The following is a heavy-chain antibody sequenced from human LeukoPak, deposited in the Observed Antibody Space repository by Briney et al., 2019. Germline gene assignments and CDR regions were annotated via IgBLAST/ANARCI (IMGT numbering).Heavy chain of an antibody. CDR2: IYYSGST. CDR1: GVSISSYY. J-gene: IGHJ5*01. Sequence: SETLSLTCTVSGVSISSYYCTWIRQAPGKGLEWIGYIYYSGSTNYNPSLKSRVTISADTSKNQFSLRLTTVTAADTAVYYCARHISSWHWFDSWGQGTLVTVSS. D-gene: IGHD6-13*01. CDR3: ARHISSWHWFDS. V-gene: IGHV4-59*01.